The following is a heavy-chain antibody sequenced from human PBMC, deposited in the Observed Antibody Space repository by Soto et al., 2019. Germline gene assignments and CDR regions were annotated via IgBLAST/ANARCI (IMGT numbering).Heavy chain of an antibody. D-gene: IGHD3-9*01. CDR1: GFTFSSYS. Sequence: PGGSLRLSCAASGFTFSSYSMNWVRQAPGKGLEWVSSISSSSSYIYYADSVKGRFTISRDNAKNSLYLQMNSLRAEDTAVYYCARSPEWLTIYGYYCYYMDVWGKGTTVTVSS. V-gene: IGHV3-21*01. CDR2: ISSSSSYI. CDR3: ARSPEWLTIYGYYCYYMDV. J-gene: IGHJ6*03.